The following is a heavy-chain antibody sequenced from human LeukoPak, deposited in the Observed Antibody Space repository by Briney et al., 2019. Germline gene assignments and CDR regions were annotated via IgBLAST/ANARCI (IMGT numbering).Heavy chain of an antibody. CDR1: GGTLSSYA. D-gene: IGHD2-2*02. CDR2: IIPIFGTA. V-gene: IGHV1-69*05. J-gene: IGHJ3*02. CDR3: AVGYQLLYSAFDI. Sequence: ASVKVSCKASGGTLSSYAISWVRQAPGQGLEWMGGIIPIFGTANYAQKFQGRVTITTDESTSTAYMELSSLRSEDTAVYYCAVGYQLLYSAFDIWGQGTMVTVSS.